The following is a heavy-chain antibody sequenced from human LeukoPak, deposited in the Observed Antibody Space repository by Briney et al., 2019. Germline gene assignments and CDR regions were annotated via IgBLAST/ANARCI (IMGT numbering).Heavy chain of an antibody. Sequence: PGGSLRLSCAASGFTFSNYAMSWVRQAPGKGLEWVSAISGGGGTTYYADSVKGRFTISRDNSQNTLYLQMNSLRAEDTAIYFCADLPMIRGDPPSVYWGQGTLVTVSS. CDR2: ISGGGGTT. D-gene: IGHD3-10*01. V-gene: IGHV3-23*01. J-gene: IGHJ4*02. CDR1: GFTFSNYA. CDR3: ADLPMIRGDPPSVY.